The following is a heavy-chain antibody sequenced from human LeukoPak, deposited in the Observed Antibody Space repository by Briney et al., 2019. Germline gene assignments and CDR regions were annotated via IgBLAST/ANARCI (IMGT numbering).Heavy chain of an antibody. V-gene: IGHV4-4*07. CDR1: GGSISSYY. J-gene: IGHJ6*03. CDR3: ATNGYYCMDV. Sequence: SETLSLTCTVSGGSISSYYWSWIRQPAGKGLEWIGRIYTSGSTNYNPSLKSRVTMSVDTSQNQFSLKVNSLTAADTAVYYCATNGYYCMDVWGKGTTVTVSS. D-gene: IGHD2-8*01. CDR2: IYTSGST.